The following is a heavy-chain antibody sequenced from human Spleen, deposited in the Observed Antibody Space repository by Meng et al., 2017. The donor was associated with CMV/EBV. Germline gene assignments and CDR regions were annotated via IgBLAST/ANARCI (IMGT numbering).Heavy chain of an antibody. Sequence: GSLRLSCAVSGGSISSSNWWSWVRQPPGKGLEWIGEIYHSGSTNYNPSLKSRVTISVDKSKNQFSLKLSSVTAADTAVYYCARGGGSYPHYYYGMDVWGQGTTVTVSS. CDR1: GGSISSSNW. J-gene: IGHJ6*02. D-gene: IGHD1-26*01. CDR2: IYHSGST. V-gene: IGHV4-4*02. CDR3: ARGGGSYPHYYYGMDV.